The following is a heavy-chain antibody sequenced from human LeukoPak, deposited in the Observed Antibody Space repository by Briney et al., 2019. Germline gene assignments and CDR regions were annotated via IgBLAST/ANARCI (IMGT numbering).Heavy chain of an antibody. CDR3: AREPGRYSSGWYEPDYFDY. Sequence: ASVKVSCKASGYTFTSYYMHWVRQAPGQGLEWMGIINPSGGSTSYAQKFQGRVTMTRDTSTSTVYMELSSLRSEDTAVYYCAREPGRYSSGWYEPDYFDYWGQGTLVTVSS. D-gene: IGHD6-19*01. CDR1: GYTFTSYY. J-gene: IGHJ4*02. V-gene: IGHV1-46*01. CDR2: INPSGGST.